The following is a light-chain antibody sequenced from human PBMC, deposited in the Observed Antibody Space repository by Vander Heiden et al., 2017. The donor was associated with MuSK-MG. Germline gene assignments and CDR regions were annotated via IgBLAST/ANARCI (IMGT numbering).Light chain of an antibody. CDR1: QSVGWCSGRNY. J-gene: IGKJ2*01. V-gene: IGKV2D-29*01. CDR3: MQSRPPRYT. CDR2: AAS. Sequence: EIVMTQTPLSLSVTPGQPAPIACKSSQSVGWCSGRNYLCWYLQKPGQPPQLLIYAASNRISGVPDRFSGRASVTEFTLKISRVEAEDVRTYYCMQSRPPRYTLGQGTKLEIK.